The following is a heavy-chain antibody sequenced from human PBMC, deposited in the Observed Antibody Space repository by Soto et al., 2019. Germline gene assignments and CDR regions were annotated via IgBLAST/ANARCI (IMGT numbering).Heavy chain of an antibody. CDR2: IYYSGST. CDR1: GGSISSYY. V-gene: IGHV4-59*08. Sequence: PSETLSLTCTVSGGSISSYYWSWIRQPPGKGLEWIGYIYYSGSTNYNPSLKSRVTISVDTSKNQFSLKLSSVTAADTAVYYCARHQRDYGDYATFDYWCPGTLVTVFS. D-gene: IGHD4-17*01. CDR3: ARHQRDYGDYATFDY. J-gene: IGHJ4*02.